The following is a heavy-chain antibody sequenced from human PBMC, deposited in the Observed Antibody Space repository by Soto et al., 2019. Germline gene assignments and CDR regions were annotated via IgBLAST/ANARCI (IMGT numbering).Heavy chain of an antibody. J-gene: IGHJ3*02. CDR3: ASVSYPGRRGYCSGGSCYSRAFDI. Sequence: SETLSLTCAVYGGSFSGYYWSWIRQPPGKGLEWIGEINHSGSTNYNPSLKSRVTISVDTSKNQFSRKLSSVTAADTAVYYCASVSYPGRRGYCSGGSCYSRAFDIWGQGTMVTVSS. V-gene: IGHV4-34*01. D-gene: IGHD2-15*01. CDR1: GGSFSGYY. CDR2: INHSGST.